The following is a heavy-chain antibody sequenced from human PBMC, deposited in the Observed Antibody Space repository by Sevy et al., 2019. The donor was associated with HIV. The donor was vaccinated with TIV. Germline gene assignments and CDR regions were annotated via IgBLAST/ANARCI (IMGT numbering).Heavy chain of an antibody. J-gene: IGHJ4*02. CDR3: AGDHLAYHYYDSSGYYPDY. CDR1: GYTFTSYY. D-gene: IGHD3-22*01. CDR2: INPSGGST. V-gene: IGHV1-46*01. Sequence: ASVKVSCKASGYTFTSYYMHWVRQAPGQGLEWMGIINPSGGSTSYAQKFQGRVTMTRDTSTSTVYMELGSLRSEDTAVYYCAGDHLAYHYYDSSGYYPDYWGQGTLVTVSS.